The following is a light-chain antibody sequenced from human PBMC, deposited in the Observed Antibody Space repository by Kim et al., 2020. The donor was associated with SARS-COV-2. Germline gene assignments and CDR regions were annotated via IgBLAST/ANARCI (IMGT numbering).Light chain of an antibody. Sequence: LSPGERATLSCRASQNVNTYLAWYQQRPGQAPRLLIYDASARATCIPARFSGSGSGTDFTLTISSLETEDFAVYYCQQRSNWPPYTFGQGTKLEI. J-gene: IGKJ2*01. CDR2: DAS. CDR3: QQRSNWPPYT. CDR1: QNVNTY. V-gene: IGKV3-11*01.